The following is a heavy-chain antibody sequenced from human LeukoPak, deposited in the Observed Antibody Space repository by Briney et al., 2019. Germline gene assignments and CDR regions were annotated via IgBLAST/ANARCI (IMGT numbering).Heavy chain of an antibody. J-gene: IGHJ4*02. CDR1: GFTFSSYS. V-gene: IGHV3-21*01. D-gene: IGHD6-19*01. Sequence: KPGGSLRLSCAASGFTFSSYSMNWVRQAPGKGLEWVSSISSSSSYIYYADSVKGRFTISRDNAKKSLYLQMNSLRAEDTAVYYCARAGPLFGGSSGWYPLYYFDYWGQGTLVTVSS. CDR3: ARAGPLFGGSSGWYPLYYFDY. CDR2: ISSSSSYI.